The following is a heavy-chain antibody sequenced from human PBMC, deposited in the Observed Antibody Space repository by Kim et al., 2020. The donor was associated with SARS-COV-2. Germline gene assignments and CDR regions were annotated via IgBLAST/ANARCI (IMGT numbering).Heavy chain of an antibody. CDR3: ARGLRDSSGYYRSYFDY. J-gene: IGHJ4*02. Sequence: LKSRVTISVDTSKNQFSLKLSSVTAADTAVYYCARGLRDSSGYYRSYFDYWGQGTLVTVSS. V-gene: IGHV4-34*01. D-gene: IGHD3-22*01.